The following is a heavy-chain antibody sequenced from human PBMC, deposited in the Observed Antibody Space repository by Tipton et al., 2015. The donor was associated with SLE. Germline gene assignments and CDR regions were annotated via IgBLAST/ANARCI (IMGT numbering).Heavy chain of an antibody. D-gene: IGHD2-2*01. CDR1: GYSISSAYY. J-gene: IGHJ4*02. CDR2: MYHSGST. CDR3: ARERYCSGASCYAPDY. Sequence: TLSLTCTVSGYSISSAYYWGWIRQPPGKALEWIGTMYHSGSTNYNPSLKSRVTISVDTSKNQFSLKLKSVTAADSAVYYCARERYCSGASCYAPDYWGQGTLVTVSS. V-gene: IGHV4-38-2*02.